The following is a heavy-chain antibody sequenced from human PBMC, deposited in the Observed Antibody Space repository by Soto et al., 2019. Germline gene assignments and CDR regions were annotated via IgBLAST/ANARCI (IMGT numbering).Heavy chain of an antibody. J-gene: IGHJ4*02. CDR1: GFIFNTLW. CDR3: ARLRPGTTYDY. Sequence: GGSMRLSCGASGFIFNTLWMTWLRQAPGKGLEWVANINLDGSEKYYVDSVEGRFSISRDNAKNSLYLQMNNLRAEDTAVYYCARLRPGTTYDYWGQGTLVTVSS. CDR2: INLDGSEK. V-gene: IGHV3-7*01. D-gene: IGHD4-17*01.